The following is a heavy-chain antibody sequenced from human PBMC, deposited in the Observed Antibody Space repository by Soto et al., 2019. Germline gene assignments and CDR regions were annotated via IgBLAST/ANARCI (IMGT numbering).Heavy chain of an antibody. CDR1: GDSVSNSGYY. CDR2: VSFRGSK. J-gene: IGHJ5*02. Sequence: QLLLQESGPGLVKPSETLSLTCTVSGDSVSNSGYYWGWIRQSPGKRLEWIVSVSFRGSKYYNPSLRSRVTFSVDTSKTLISLKLRSVTAADTAVYYCARGSTWQGRDWFDPWGQGTLVTVSS. V-gene: IGHV4-39*01. CDR3: ARGSTWQGRDWFDP. D-gene: IGHD6-13*01.